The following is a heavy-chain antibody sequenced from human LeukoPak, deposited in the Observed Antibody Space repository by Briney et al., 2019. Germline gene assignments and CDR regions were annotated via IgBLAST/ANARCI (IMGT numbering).Heavy chain of an antibody. CDR3: ARDRNQFDY. D-gene: IGHD1-14*01. J-gene: IGHJ4*02. CDR1: GGSSSGYY. Sequence: PSETLSLTCAVYGGSSSGYYWSWIRQPPGKGLEWIGEINHSGSTNYNPSLKSRVTISVDTSKNQFSLKLSSVTAADTAVYYCARDRNQFDYWGQGTLVTVSS. V-gene: IGHV4-34*01. CDR2: INHSGST.